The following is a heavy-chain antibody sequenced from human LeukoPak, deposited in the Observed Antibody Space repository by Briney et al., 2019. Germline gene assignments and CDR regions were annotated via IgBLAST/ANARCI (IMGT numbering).Heavy chain of an antibody. CDR3: ARAEMDTAMVWVPY. Sequence: ASVKVSCKASGYTFTGYYMHWVRQAPGRGLEWMGRINPNSGGTNYAQKFQGRVTMTRDTSISTAYMELSRLRSDDTAVYYCARAEMDTAMVWVPYWGQGTLVTVSS. V-gene: IGHV1-2*06. J-gene: IGHJ4*02. CDR1: GYTFTGYY. CDR2: INPNSGGT. D-gene: IGHD5-18*01.